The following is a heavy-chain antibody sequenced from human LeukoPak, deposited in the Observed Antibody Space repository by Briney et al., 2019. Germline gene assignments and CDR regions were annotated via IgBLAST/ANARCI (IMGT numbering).Heavy chain of an antibody. V-gene: IGHV1-24*01. Sequence: ASVNVSCKVSGYTLTELSMHWVRQAPGKGLEWMGGFDPEDGETIYAQKFQGRVTMTEDTSTDTAYVELSSLRSEDTAVYYCATGDSGSYLPDYWGQGTLVTVSS. D-gene: IGHD1-26*01. CDR1: GYTLTELS. J-gene: IGHJ4*02. CDR3: ATGDSGSYLPDY. CDR2: FDPEDGET.